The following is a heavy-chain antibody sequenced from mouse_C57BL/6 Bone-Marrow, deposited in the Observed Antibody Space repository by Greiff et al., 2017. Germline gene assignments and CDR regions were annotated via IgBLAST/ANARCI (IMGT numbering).Heavy chain of an antibody. J-gene: IGHJ4*01. D-gene: IGHD2-4*01. Sequence: QVQLQQSGAELVKPGASVKMSCKASGYTFTSYWITWVKQRPGQGLEWIGDIYPGSGSTNYNEKFKSKATLTVDTSSSTAYMQLSSLTSEDSAVYYCARDYGPYYYAMDYWGQGTSVTVSS. CDR1: GYTFTSYW. CDR2: IYPGSGST. V-gene: IGHV1-55*01. CDR3: ARDYGPYYYAMDY.